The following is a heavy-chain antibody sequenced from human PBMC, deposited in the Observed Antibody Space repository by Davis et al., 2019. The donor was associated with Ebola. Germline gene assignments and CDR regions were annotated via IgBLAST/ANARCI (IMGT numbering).Heavy chain of an antibody. J-gene: IGHJ5*02. D-gene: IGHD6-6*01. Sequence: GESLKISCAASGFTFSSYWMHWVRQAPGKGLVLVSRINSDGSSTSYADSVKGRFTISRDNAKNTLYLQMNSLRAEDTAVYYCAARNNWFDPWGQGTLVTVSS. V-gene: IGHV3-74*01. CDR3: AARNNWFDP. CDR1: GFTFSSYW. CDR2: INSDGSST.